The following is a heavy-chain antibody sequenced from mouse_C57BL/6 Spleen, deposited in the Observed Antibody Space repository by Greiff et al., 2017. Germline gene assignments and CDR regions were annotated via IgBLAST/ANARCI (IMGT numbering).Heavy chain of an antibody. CDR1: GFSLTSYG. D-gene: IGHD2-1*01. CDR3: ARPFYYGPFAY. Sequence: QVQLKDSGPGLVQPSQSLSITCTVSGFSLTSYGVHWVRQSPGKGLEWLGVIWSGGSTDYNAAFISRLSISKDNSKSQVFFKMNSLQADDTAIYYCARPFYYGPFAYWGQGTLVTVSA. J-gene: IGHJ3*01. CDR2: IWSGGST. V-gene: IGHV2-2*01.